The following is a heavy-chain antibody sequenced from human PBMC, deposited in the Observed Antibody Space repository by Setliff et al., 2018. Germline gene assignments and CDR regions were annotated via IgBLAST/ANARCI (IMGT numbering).Heavy chain of an antibody. CDR2: VLDTGIT. CDR1: GGSFSGYY. J-gene: IGHJ5*01. Sequence: PSETLSLTCAVYGGSFSGYYWSWIRQPPGEGLEWIGNVLDTGITNYNPSLEGRVTISVDTSKNQFSLSLTSVTAADTALYYCARRHLLSWFDSWGQGHLVTVSS. CDR3: ARRHLLSWFDS. V-gene: IGHV4-34*12.